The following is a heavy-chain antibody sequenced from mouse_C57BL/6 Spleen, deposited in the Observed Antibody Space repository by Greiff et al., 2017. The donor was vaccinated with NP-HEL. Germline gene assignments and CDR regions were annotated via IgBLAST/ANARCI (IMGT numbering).Heavy chain of an antibody. CDR3: ARRGDYDVGIDY. Sequence: DVMLVESGGDLVKPGGSLKLSCAASGFTFSSYGMSWVRQTPDKRLEWVATISSGGSYTYYPDSVKGRFTISRDNAKNTLYLQMSSLKSEDTAMYYCARRGDYDVGIDYWGQGTTLTVSS. V-gene: IGHV5-6*02. D-gene: IGHD2-4*01. CDR2: ISSGGSYT. J-gene: IGHJ2*01. CDR1: GFTFSSYG.